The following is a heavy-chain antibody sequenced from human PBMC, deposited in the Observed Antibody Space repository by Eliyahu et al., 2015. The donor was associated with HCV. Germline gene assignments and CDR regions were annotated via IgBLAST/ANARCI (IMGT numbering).Heavy chain of an antibody. Sequence: QVQLVESGGGVVQPGRSLRLSCAASGFTFSSYAMHWVPQAPGKGLEWVAVISYDGSNKYYADSVKGRFTISRDNSKNTLYLQMNSLRAEDTAVYYCAKDPQIYSSSSQYFDYWGQGTLVTVSS. CDR2: ISYDGSNK. D-gene: IGHD6-6*01. V-gene: IGHV3-30*18. J-gene: IGHJ4*02. CDR1: GFTFSSYA. CDR3: AKDPQIYSSSSQYFDY.